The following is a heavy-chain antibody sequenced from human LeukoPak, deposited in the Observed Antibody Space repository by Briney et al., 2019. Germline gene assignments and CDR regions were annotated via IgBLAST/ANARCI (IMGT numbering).Heavy chain of an antibody. V-gene: IGHV3-48*04. CDR2: ISGSRGAI. CDR3: AGGSYGRAIFDY. J-gene: IGHJ4*02. Sequence: GGSLRLSCAASGFTFSSYAMSWVRQAPGKGLEWVSYISGSRGAIYYADSVKGRFTISKDNAKNSLYLQMNSLRAEDTAVYYCAGGSYGRAIFDYWGQGTLVTVSS. CDR1: GFTFSSYA. D-gene: IGHD4-17*01.